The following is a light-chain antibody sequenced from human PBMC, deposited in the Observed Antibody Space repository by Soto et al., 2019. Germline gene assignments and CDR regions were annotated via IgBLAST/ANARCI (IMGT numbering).Light chain of an antibody. J-gene: IGLJ1*01. V-gene: IGLV2-8*01. CDR2: EVS. CDR3: SSYAGSNNYV. CDR1: SSDVGAYDS. Sequence: QSALTQTPSASGSRGQSVTISCTGTSSDVGAYDSVSWYQPHPGKAPKALIYEVSKRPSGVPDRFSGSKSGNTASLTVSGLQAEDEADYYCSSYAGSNNYVFGTGTKLTVL.